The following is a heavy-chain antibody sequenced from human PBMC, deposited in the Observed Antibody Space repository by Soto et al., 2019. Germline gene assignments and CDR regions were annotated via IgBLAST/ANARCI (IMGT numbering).Heavy chain of an antibody. CDR2: IYYSGST. CDR1: GGSISSYY. D-gene: IGHD3-22*01. J-gene: IGHJ3*02. Sequence: PSETLSLTCTVSGGSISSYYWIWIRQPPGKGLEWIGYIYYSGSTNYNPSLKSRVTISVDTSKNQFSLKLSSVTAADTAVYYCASAFSGYYYTDAFDIWGQGTMVTVSS. V-gene: IGHV4-59*01. CDR3: ASAFSGYYYTDAFDI.